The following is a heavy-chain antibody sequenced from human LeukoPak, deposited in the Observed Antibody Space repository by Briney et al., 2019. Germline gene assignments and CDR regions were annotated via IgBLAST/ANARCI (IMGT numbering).Heavy chain of an antibody. J-gene: IGHJ4*02. CDR3: ARDNDYGGNSFDY. CDR2: ISSSSSYI. D-gene: IGHD4-23*01. V-gene: IGHV3-21*01. Sequence: GGSLRLSCAASGFTFSSYSMNWVRQAPGKGLEWVSSISSSSSYIYYADSVKGRFAISRDNAKNSLYLQMNSLRAEDTAVYYCARDNDYGGNSFDYWGQGTLVTVSS. CDR1: GFTFSSYS.